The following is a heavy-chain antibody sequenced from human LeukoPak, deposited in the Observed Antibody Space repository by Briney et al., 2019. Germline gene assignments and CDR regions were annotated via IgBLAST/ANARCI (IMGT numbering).Heavy chain of an antibody. CDR2: IIPIFGTA. J-gene: IGHJ5*02. Sequence: SVKVSCKASGYTFTSYGISWVRQAPGQGLEWMGGIIPIFGTANYAQKFQGRVTITTDESTSTAYMELSSLRSEDTAVYYCARGTSSSPAKWFDPWGQGTLVTVSS. CDR3: ARGTSSSPAKWFDP. CDR1: GYTFTSYG. V-gene: IGHV1-69*05. D-gene: IGHD6-6*01.